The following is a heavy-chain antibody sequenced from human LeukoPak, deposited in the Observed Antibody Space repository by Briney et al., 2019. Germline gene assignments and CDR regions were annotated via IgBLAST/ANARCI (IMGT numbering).Heavy chain of an antibody. CDR2: IYYSGST. Sequence: PSETLSLTCTVSGGSISSGGYYWSWIRQHPGKGLEWIGYIYYSGSTYYNPSLKSRVTISVDTSKNQFSLKLSSVTAADTAVYYCASAEQQPYYFDYWGQGTLVTVSS. J-gene: IGHJ4*02. D-gene: IGHD6-13*01. CDR1: GGSISSGGYY. CDR3: ASAEQQPYYFDY. V-gene: IGHV4-31*03.